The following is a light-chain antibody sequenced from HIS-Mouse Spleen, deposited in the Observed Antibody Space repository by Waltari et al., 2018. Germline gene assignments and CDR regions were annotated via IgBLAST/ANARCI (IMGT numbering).Light chain of an antibody. J-gene: IGLJ3*02. CDR2: EGS. V-gene: IGLV2-23*01. Sequence: QSALTQPASVSGSPGQSITISSTVTSSDVGGYNLVSWYQQHPGKAPKLMIYEGSKRPSGVSNRFSGSKSGNTASLTISGLQAEDEADYYCCSYAGSSTWVFGGGTKLTVL. CDR1: SSDVGGYNL. CDR3: CSYAGSSTWV.